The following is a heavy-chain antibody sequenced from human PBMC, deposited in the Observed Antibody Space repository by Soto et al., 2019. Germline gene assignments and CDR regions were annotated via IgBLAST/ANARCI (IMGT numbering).Heavy chain of an antibody. J-gene: IGHJ3*02. CDR1: GHTFTTDW. V-gene: IGHV5-51*01. CDR3: ARRSGEGFAFDI. CDR2: IYPGDSDI. Sequence: EVQLVQSGAEVKQPGESLKISCKVSGHTFTTDWIGWVRQMPGKGLEWMGIIYPGDSDITYSPPFQGQVTISADKSLSTAYLQWGLKASDTAIYYCARRSGEGFAFDIWGQGTMVTVSS.